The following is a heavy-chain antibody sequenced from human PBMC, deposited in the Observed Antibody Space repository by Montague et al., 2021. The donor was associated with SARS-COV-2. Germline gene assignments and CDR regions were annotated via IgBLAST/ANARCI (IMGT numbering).Heavy chain of an antibody. CDR3: AREPRYILSWSFDY. V-gene: IGHV6-1*01. CDR2: RLQLETKKYY. Sequence: CAISGDSVADLRRRSEEHTPELQSPINWVCRLQLETKKYYDYAVSVKSRMTISPDTSKNQFSLQLSSVTPEDRAVYYCAREPRYILSWSFDYWGQGTLVTVSS. D-gene: IGHD6-13*01. CDR1: GDSVADLRR. J-gene: IGHJ4*02.